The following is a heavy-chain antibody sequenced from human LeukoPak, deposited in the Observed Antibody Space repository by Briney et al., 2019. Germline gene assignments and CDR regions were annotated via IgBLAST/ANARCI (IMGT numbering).Heavy chain of an antibody. CDR2: IKSKTDGGTT. V-gene: IGHV3-15*01. J-gene: IGHJ4*02. D-gene: IGHD3-10*01. Sequence: GGSLRLSCAASGFTFSNAWMSWVRQASGKGLEWVGRIKSKTDGGTTDYAAPVKGRFTISRDDSKNTLYLQMNSLKNEDTAVYYCTTDTPGEAGGFDYWGQGTLVTVSS. CDR3: TTDTPGEAGGFDY. CDR1: GFTFSNAW.